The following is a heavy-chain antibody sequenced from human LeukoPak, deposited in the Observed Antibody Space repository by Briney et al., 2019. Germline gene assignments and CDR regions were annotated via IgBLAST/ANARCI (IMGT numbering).Heavy chain of an antibody. CDR3: GKGPLDNYRGGFDV. CDR1: GFTFTTPA. D-gene: IGHD4-11*01. J-gene: IGHJ4*02. V-gene: IGHV3-23*01. Sequence: GGSLTLSCVVSGFTFTTPAMSWGRHAPGEGLEWVSAISTSGANTYYTTSVEARFLISRHISKNTLYLRMTRLRADDGALYQCGKGPLDNYRGGFDVWGRGSLVTV. CDR2: ISTSGANT.